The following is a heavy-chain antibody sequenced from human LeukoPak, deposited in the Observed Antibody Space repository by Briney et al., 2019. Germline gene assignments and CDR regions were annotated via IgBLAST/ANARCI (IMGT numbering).Heavy chain of an antibody. D-gene: IGHD1-26*01. CDR3: ARGGKWERHIDY. Sequence: GGSLRLSCAASGFTFSSYSMNWVRQAPGKGLEWVSSISSSSSYVYYADSVKGRFTISRDNSKNTLYLQMNSLRAEDTAVYYCARGGKWERHIDYWGQGTLVTVSS. CDR2: ISSSSSYV. CDR1: GFTFSSYS. V-gene: IGHV3-21*01. J-gene: IGHJ4*02.